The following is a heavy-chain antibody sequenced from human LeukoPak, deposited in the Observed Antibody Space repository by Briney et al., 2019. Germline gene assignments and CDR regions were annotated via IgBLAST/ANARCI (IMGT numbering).Heavy chain of an antibody. CDR3: AKKGGYDSSGYLPLEY. V-gene: IGHV3-23*01. J-gene: IGHJ4*02. CDR2: ISGGSST. D-gene: IGHD3-22*01. Sequence: GGSLRLSCAASGFTFSSYAMSWVRQAPGKGLEWVSAISGGSSTYFADSVKGRSTISRDNSENTVYLQMNSLRAEDTAVYYCAKKGGYDSSGYLPLEYWGQGTLVTVSS. CDR1: GFTFSSYA.